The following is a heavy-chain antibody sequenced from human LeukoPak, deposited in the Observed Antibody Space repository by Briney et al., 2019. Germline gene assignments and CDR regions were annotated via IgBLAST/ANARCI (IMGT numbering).Heavy chain of an antibody. D-gene: IGHD6-13*01. CDR1: VFTFSRYA. V-gene: IGHV3-23*01. J-gene: IGHJ4*02. CDR3: AKAGSSSWYNFDY. CDR2: ISGSGSST. Sequence: GGSLSLSCAASVFTFSRYAMRWVRQAPGRGVEGVSAISGSGSSTYYADSVKGRFTISRDNSKNTLYLQMNSLRAEDTAVYYYAKAGSSSWYNFDYWGQGTLVTVSS.